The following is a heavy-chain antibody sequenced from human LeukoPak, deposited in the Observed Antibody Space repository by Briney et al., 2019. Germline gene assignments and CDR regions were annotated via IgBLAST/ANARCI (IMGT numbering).Heavy chain of an antibody. CDR1: GGSISSSSYY. CDR3: ARALARGPYYYYYYMDV. V-gene: IGHV4-39*07. Sequence: PSETLSLTCTVSGGSISSSSYYWGWIRQPPGKGLEWIGSTYYSGSTYYNPSLKSRVTISVDTSKNQLSLKLSSVTAADTAVYYCARALARGPYYYYYYMDVWGKGTTVTVSS. J-gene: IGHJ6*03. D-gene: IGHD6-6*01. CDR2: TYYSGST.